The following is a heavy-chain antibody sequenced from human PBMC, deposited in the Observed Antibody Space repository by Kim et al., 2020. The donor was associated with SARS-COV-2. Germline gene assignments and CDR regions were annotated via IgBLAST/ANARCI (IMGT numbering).Heavy chain of an antibody. Sequence: GGSLRLSCAASGFTVSSNHMSWVRQAPGKGLEWVSVIYSGGSTYHADFVKGRFTISRDNSKNTLYLQMNSLRGEDTAVYYCARELRDYDRRRFDLWGRGTLVTVSS. CDR3: ARELRDYDRRRFDL. CDR2: IYSGGST. J-gene: IGHJ2*01. V-gene: IGHV3-66*01. CDR1: GFTVSSNH. D-gene: IGHD3-22*01.